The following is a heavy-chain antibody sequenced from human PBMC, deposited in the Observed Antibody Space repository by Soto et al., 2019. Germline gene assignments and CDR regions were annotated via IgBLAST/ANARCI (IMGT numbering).Heavy chain of an antibody. CDR3: ARDLSPPPFRYYYYGMDV. CDR1: GFTFSDYY. Sequence: QVQLVESGGGLVKPGGSLRLSCAASGFTFSDYYMSWIRQAPGKGLEWVSYISSSGSTIYYADSVKGRFTISRDNAKNSXXLQMNSLRAEDTAVYYCARDLSPPPFRYYYYGMDVWGQGTTVTVSS. CDR2: ISSSGSTI. V-gene: IGHV3-11*01. J-gene: IGHJ6*02.